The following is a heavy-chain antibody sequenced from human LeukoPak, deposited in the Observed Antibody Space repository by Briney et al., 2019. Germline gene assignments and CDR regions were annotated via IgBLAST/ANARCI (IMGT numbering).Heavy chain of an antibody. J-gene: IGHJ4*02. CDR3: AREGDSGSYEFDY. CDR2: INPNSGGT. Sequence: ASVKVSCKASGYTFTGYYMHWVRQAPGQGLEWMGWINPNSGGTNYAQKFQGRVTMTRDTSISTAYMELSRLRSDDTALYYCAREGDSGSYEFDYWGQGTLVTVSS. V-gene: IGHV1-2*02. D-gene: IGHD1-26*01. CDR1: GYTFTGYY.